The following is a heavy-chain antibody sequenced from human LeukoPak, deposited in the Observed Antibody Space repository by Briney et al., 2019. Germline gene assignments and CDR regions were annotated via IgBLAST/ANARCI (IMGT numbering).Heavy chain of an antibody. CDR2: IGGSSTSI. CDR3: ASGLWFGELLSDAFDI. V-gene: IGHV3-21*01. J-gene: IGHJ3*02. D-gene: IGHD3-10*01. CDR1: GFTFSSYG. Sequence: PGRSLRLSCAVSGFTFSSYGMHWVRQAPGKGLEWVSSIGGSSTSIYYADSVKGRFTISRDNSKNTLYLQMNSLRAEDTAVYYCASGLWFGELLSDAFDIWGQGTMVTVSS.